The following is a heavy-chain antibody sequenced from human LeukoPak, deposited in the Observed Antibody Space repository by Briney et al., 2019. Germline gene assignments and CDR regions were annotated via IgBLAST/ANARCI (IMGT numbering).Heavy chain of an antibody. D-gene: IGHD3-16*01. Sequence: PSETLSLTCTVSGASIKSYYWSWIRQPPGKGLEWVGYIFDSGTTNYNPSLKSRVTISVDTSKNKFSLKLSSVTAADTAVYYCSVRLGDRSTSFDPWGQGTLVTVSS. CDR3: SVRLGDRSTSFDP. V-gene: IGHV4-59*08. J-gene: IGHJ5*02. CDR1: GASIKSYY. CDR2: IFDSGTT.